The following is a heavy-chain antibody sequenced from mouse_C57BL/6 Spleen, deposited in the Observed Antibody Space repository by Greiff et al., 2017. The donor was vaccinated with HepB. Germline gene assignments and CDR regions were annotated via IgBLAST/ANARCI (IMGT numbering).Heavy chain of an antibody. CDR3: ARSPPYGYDGVDY. D-gene: IGHD2-2*01. V-gene: IGHV1-64*01. J-gene: IGHJ2*01. CDR1: GYTFTSYW. Sequence: QVQLQQPGAELVKPGASVKLSCTASGYTFTSYWMHWVKQRPGQGLEWIGMIHPNSGSTNYNEKFKSKATLTVDKSSSTAYMQLSSLTSEDSAVYYGARSPPYGYDGVDYWGQGTTLTVSS. CDR2: IHPNSGST.